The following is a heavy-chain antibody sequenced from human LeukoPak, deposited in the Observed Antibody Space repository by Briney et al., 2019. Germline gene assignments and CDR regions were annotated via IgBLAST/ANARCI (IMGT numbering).Heavy chain of an antibody. CDR2: INHSGST. V-gene: IGHV4-34*01. D-gene: IGHD2-2*02. J-gene: IGHJ6*02. CDR3: ARGRYGLYNYYYYGMDV. Sequence: PSETLSLTCAVYGGSFSDYYWSWIRQPPGKGLEWIGEINHSGSTNYNPSLKSRVTISVDTSKNQFSLKLSSVTAADTAVYYCARGRYGLYNYYYYGMDVWGQGTTVTVSS. CDR1: GGSFSDYY.